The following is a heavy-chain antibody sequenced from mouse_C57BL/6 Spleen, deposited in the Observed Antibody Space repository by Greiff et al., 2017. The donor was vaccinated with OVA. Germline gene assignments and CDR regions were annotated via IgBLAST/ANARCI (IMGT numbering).Heavy chain of an antibody. D-gene: IGHD1-1*01. CDR1: GYTFTSYW. CDR3: ARSHYGSSYGDY. CDR2: IYPGSGST. V-gene: IGHV1-55*01. Sequence: VQLQQSGAELVKPGASVKMSCKASGYTFTSYWITWVKQRPGQGLEWIGDIYPGSGSTNYNEKFKSKATLTVDTSSSTAYMQLSSLTSEDSAVYYCARSHYGSSYGDYWGQGTTLTVSS. J-gene: IGHJ2*01.